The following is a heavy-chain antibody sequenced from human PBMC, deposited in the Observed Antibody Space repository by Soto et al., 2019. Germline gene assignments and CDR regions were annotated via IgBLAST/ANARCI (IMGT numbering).Heavy chain of an antibody. CDR3: AKERDSSSWPYYFDY. J-gene: IGHJ4*02. CDR2: ISYDGSNK. V-gene: IGHV3-30*18. D-gene: IGHD6-13*01. Sequence: GGSLGLSCAASGFTFSSYGMHWVRQAPGKGLEWVAVISYDGSNKYYADSVKGRFTISRDNSKNTLYLQMNSLRAEDTAVYYCAKERDSSSWPYYFDYWGQGTLVTVSS. CDR1: GFTFSSYG.